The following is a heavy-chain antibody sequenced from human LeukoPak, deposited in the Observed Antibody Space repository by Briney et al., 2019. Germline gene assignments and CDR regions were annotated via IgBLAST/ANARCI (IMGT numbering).Heavy chain of an antibody. CDR1: GFTFINYW. V-gene: IGHV3-7*01. J-gene: IGHJ4*02. D-gene: IGHD5-12*01. CDR2: IKKDGSEK. CDR3: ARYSGYDDEGEYFDY. Sequence: PGGSLRLSCAASGFTFINYWMSWVRQAPGKGLEWVANIKKDGSEKYYVDSVKGRFTISRDNAKNSLYLQMNSLRAEDTAVYYCARYSGYDDEGEYFDYWGQGTLVTVSS.